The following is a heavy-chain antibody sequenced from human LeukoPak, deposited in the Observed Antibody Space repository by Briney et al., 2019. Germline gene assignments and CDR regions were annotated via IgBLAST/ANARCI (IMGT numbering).Heavy chain of an antibody. D-gene: IGHD1-26*01. CDR2: MNPNSGNT. Sequence: ASVKVSCKASGYTFTSYDINWVRQATGQGLEWMGWMNPNSGNTGYAQKFQGRVTMTRNTSISTACMELSRLRSDDTAVYYCATGSGSYDYWGQGTLVTVSS. CDR3: ATGSGSYDY. J-gene: IGHJ4*02. V-gene: IGHV1-8*01. CDR1: GYTFTSYD.